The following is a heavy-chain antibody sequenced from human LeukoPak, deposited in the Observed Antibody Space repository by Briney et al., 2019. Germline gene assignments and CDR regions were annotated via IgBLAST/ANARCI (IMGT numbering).Heavy chain of an antibody. Sequence: PSETLSLTCTVSGGSISSSSYYWGWIRQPPGKGLEWIGSIYYSGSTYYNPSLKSRVTISVDTSKNQFSLKLSSVTAADTAVYYCARGGYYYDSSGYYYYYGMDVWGQGTTVTVSS. D-gene: IGHD3-22*01. J-gene: IGHJ6*02. V-gene: IGHV4-39*01. CDR3: ARGGYYYDSSGYYYYYGMDV. CDR1: GGSISSSSYY. CDR2: IYYSGST.